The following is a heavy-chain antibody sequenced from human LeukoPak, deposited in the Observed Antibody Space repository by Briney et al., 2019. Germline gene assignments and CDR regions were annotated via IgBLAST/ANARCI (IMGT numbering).Heavy chain of an antibody. Sequence: PSETLSLTCTVSGYSISSGYYWGWIRQPPGKGLEWIGSIYHSGSTYYNPSLKSRVTISVDTSKNQFSLKLSSVTAADTAVYYCASPSSFDQGDAFDIWGQGTMVTVSS. CDR2: IYHSGST. CDR1: GYSISSGYY. CDR3: ASPSSFDQGDAFDI. V-gene: IGHV4-38-2*02. D-gene: IGHD3-9*01. J-gene: IGHJ3*02.